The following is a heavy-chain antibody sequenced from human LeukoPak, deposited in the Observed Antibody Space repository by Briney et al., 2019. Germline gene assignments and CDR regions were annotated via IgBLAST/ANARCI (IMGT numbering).Heavy chain of an antibody. CDR2: IWYGGSNK. V-gene: IGHV3-33*08. CDR3: TTMEYYSSSSYDY. Sequence: GGSLRLSCAASGFTFSSYGMHWVRQAPGKGLEWVAVIWYGGSNKYYADSVKGRFTISRDNSKNTLYLQMNSLKTEDTAVYYCTTMEYYSSSSYDYWGQGTLVTVSS. D-gene: IGHD6-13*01. J-gene: IGHJ4*02. CDR1: GFTFSSYG.